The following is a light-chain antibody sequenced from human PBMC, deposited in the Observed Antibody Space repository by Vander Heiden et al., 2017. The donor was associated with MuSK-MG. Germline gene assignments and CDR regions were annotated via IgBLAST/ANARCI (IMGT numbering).Light chain of an antibody. J-gene: IGKJ4*01. V-gene: IGKV3-20*01. CDR3: QQDGSSPLT. Sequence: EIVLTQSPGTLSLSPGERATLSCRASESVSSNYLAWYRQKPGQAPRLLIYGASSRATGIPDRFSGSGSGTDFSLIISRLEPEDFAVYYCQQDGSSPLTFGGGTKVEIK. CDR1: ESVSSNY. CDR2: GAS.